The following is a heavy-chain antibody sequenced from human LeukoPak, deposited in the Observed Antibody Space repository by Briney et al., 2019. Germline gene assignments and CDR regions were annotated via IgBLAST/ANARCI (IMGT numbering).Heavy chain of an antibody. J-gene: IGHJ3*02. D-gene: IGHD3-22*01. CDR1: GGTFSSYA. CDR2: IIPILGIA. Sequence: SVKVSCKASGGTFSSYAISWVRQAPGQGLEWMGRIIPILGIANYAQKFQGRVTITADKSTSTAYMELSSLRSEGTTVYYCARGRKFYYDSSGYYDAFDIWGQGTMVTVSS. V-gene: IGHV1-69*04. CDR3: ARGRKFYYDSSGYYDAFDI.